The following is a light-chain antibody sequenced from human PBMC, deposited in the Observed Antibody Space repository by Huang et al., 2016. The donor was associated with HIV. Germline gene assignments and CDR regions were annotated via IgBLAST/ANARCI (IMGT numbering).Light chain of an antibody. Sequence: DIKLTQYPSSLSASVGDRVTITCRASQDIKKYLPWYQQKAGQVPKLLIQAASSLQSGVPSRFSVRGSGTDFTLSIISLQPEDVAIYYCQRYDSVPRTFGQGTKVDIK. CDR2: AAS. CDR1: QDIKKY. V-gene: IGKV1-27*01. J-gene: IGKJ1*01. CDR3: QRYDSVPRT.